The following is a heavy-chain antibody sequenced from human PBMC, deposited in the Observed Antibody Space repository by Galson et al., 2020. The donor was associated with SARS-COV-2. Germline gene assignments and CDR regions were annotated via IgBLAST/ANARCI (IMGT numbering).Heavy chain of an antibody. CDR3: ARGRVTSDYNWFDP. Sequence: SETLSLTCTVSGGSISSGDYYWSWIRQHPGKGLEWIGYIYYSGSTYYNPSLKSRLAISVDTSKNQFSLKLSSVTAADTAVYYCARGRVTSDYNWFDPCGQGTLVTVSS. D-gene: IGHD2-21*02. CDR2: IYYSGST. CDR1: GGSISSGDYY. J-gene: IGHJ5*02. V-gene: IGHV4-31*03.